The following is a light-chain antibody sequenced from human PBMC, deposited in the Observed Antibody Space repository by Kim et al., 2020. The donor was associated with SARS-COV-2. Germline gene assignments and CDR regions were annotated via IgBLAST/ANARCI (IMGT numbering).Light chain of an antibody. CDR1: SLRNYY. CDR3: KSRDSSGDHVL. J-gene: IGLJ2*01. CDR2: GKN. Sequence: ALGQTVRITCQGDSLRNYYASWYQQKPGQAPVLVVYGKNYRHSRIPDRFSGSSSGDTTSLTITGAQAEDEADYYCKSRDSSGDHVLFGGGTQLTVL. V-gene: IGLV3-19*01.